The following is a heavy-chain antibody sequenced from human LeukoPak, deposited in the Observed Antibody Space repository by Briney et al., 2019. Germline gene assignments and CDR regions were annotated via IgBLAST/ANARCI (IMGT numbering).Heavy chain of an antibody. CDR1: GYSFTTYW. CDR3: ARHAKAYGSSCDY. J-gene: IGHJ4*02. CDR2: IDPSDSYT. V-gene: IGHV5-10-1*01. D-gene: IGHD6-13*01. Sequence: GESLKISCKGSGYSFTTYWISWVRQMPGKGLEWMGRIDPSDSYTNYSPSFQGHVTISADKSFSTAYLQLTSLKASDTAMYYCARHAKAYGSSCDYWGQGTLVTVSS.